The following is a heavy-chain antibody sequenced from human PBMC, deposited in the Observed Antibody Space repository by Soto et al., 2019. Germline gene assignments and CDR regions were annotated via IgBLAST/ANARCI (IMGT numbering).Heavy chain of an antibody. CDR2: ISSGSSSL. CDR3: ARDRSDYDFWSTSPFDF. D-gene: IGHD3-3*01. J-gene: IGHJ3*01. V-gene: IGHV3-48*02. Sequence: SLRLSCAAPGFTFSSYSMNWVRQAPGRGLEWVSFISSGSSSLYYADSVKGRFTISRDNAKNSLYLQMNSLRDDDTAIYYCARDRSDYDFWSTSPFDFWGQGTMVTVSS. CDR1: GFTFSSYS.